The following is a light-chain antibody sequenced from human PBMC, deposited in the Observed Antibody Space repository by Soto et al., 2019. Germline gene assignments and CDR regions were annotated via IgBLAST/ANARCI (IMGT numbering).Light chain of an antibody. CDR3: CAYAGNYTLV. Sequence: QSALTQPRSVSGSPGQSVTVSCTGTSSDVGGYNYVSWYQQHPGKAPKVMIFDVTKRPSGVPDRFSGSKSGNTAFLTISALQTEDEADYYCCAYAGNYTLVFGTGTKLTVL. CDR1: SSDVGGYNY. J-gene: IGLJ1*01. V-gene: IGLV2-11*01. CDR2: DVT.